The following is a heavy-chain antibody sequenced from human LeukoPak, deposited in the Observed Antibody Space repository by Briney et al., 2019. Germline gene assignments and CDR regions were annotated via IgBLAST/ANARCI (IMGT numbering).Heavy chain of an antibody. CDR3: AKDHGAASGDFDY. CDR1: GFTFTSYV. V-gene: IGHV3-23*01. CDR2: ISGSGDST. D-gene: IGHD6-13*01. Sequence: PGGSLRLSCAASGFTFTSYVMSRVRQAPGKGLEWVSTISGSGDSTYYADSVKGRFTIFRDNSKNTVYLQMNSLTAEDTAVYYCAKDHGAASGDFDYWGQGTLVTVSS. J-gene: IGHJ4*02.